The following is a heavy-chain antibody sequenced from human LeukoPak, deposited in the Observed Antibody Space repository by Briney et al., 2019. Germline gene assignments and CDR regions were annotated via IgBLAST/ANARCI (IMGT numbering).Heavy chain of an antibody. CDR2: INPKIGGT. V-gene: IGHV1-2*02. CDR3: ARELFTPGDH. D-gene: IGHD2-15*01. CDR1: GYTFNDFF. Sequence: GASVKVSCKASGYTFNDFFIHWLRQAPGQGLEWLGWINPKIGGTDYAQKFQGRVTMTRDTSVSTAYMELSGLTSDDTAMYYCARELFTPGDHWGQGTLVTVSS. J-gene: IGHJ4*02.